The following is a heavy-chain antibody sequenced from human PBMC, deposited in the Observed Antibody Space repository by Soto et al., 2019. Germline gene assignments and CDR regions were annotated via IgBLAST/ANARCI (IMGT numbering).Heavy chain of an antibody. D-gene: IGHD6-13*01. Sequence: GSLRLSCAASGFTFSSYGMHWVRQAPGKGLEWVAVIWYDGSNKYYADSVKGRFTISRDNSKNTLYLQMNSLRAEDTAVYYCARDRVSSSFPPYYYYGMDVWGQGTTVTVSS. CDR3: ARDRVSSSFPPYYYYGMDV. J-gene: IGHJ6*02. CDR2: IWYDGSNK. CDR1: GFTFSSYG. V-gene: IGHV3-33*01.